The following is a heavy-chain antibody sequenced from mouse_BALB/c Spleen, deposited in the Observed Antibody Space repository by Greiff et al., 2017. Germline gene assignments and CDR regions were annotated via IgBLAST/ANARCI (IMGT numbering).Heavy chain of an antibody. J-gene: IGHJ2*01. Sequence: EVKLVESGAELVRSGASVKLSCTASGFNIKDYYMHWVKQRPEQGLEWIGWIDPENGDTEYAPKFQGKATMTADTSSNTAYLQLSSLTSEDTAVYYCNAIFDYYGSSYAYWGQGTTLTVSS. CDR2: IDPENGDT. CDR1: GFNIKDYY. D-gene: IGHD1-1*01. V-gene: IGHV14-4*02. CDR3: NAIFDYYGSSYAY.